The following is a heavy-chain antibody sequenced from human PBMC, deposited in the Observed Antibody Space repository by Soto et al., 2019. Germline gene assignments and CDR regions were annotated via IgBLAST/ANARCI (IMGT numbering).Heavy chain of an antibody. J-gene: IGHJ4*02. CDR2: ISSTTNYI. V-gene: IGHV3-21*06. Sequence: VGSLILSCAASGFTFTRYSMNWVRQAPGKGLEWVSSISSTTNYIYYGDSMKGRFTISRGNAKNSLYLEMNSLRAEDTAVYYCARESEDLTSNFDYWGQGTLVTVSS. CDR3: ARESEDLTSNFDY. CDR1: GFTFTRYS.